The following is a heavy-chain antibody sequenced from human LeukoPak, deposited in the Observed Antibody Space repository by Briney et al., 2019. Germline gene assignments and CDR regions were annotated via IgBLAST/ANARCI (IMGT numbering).Heavy chain of an antibody. V-gene: IGHV3-23*01. CDR1: GFTFSSYA. J-gene: IGHJ4*02. Sequence: GGSLRLSCAASGFTFSSYAMTWVRQAPGKGLQWVSAISGGGVSTYYADSVKGRFTISRDNSKNTLYLQMNSLRVEDTAVYYCARCTTGRTFGSLREIKRSREIDYWGQGTLVTVSS. CDR3: ARCTTGRTFGSLREIKRSREIDY. D-gene: IGHD1-1*01. CDR2: ISGGGVST.